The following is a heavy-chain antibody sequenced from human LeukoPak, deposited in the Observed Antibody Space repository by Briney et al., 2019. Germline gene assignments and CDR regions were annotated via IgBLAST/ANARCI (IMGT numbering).Heavy chain of an antibody. CDR2: INPNSGGT. V-gene: IGHV1-2*02. Sequence: ASVKVSCKASGYTFTGYYMHWVRQAPGQGLEWMGWINPNSGGTNYAQKLQGRVTMTTDTSTSTAYMELRSLRSDDTAVYYCARDVDSSGYYPLNWFDPWGQGTLVTVSS. CDR3: ARDVDSSGYYPLNWFDP. CDR1: GYTFTGYY. J-gene: IGHJ5*01. D-gene: IGHD3-22*01.